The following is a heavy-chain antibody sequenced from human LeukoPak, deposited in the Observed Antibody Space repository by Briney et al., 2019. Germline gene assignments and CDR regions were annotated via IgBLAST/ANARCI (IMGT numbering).Heavy chain of an antibody. Sequence: PGGSLRLSCAASGFTFSSYSMNWVRQAPGKGLEWVSSISSSSSYIYYADSVKGRFTISRDNAKNSLYLQMNSLRAEDTAVYYCARGHCSGGSCYSVADYWGQGTLVTVSS. J-gene: IGHJ4*02. CDR3: ARGHCSGGSCYSVADY. V-gene: IGHV3-21*01. CDR2: ISSSSSYI. D-gene: IGHD2-15*01. CDR1: GFTFSSYS.